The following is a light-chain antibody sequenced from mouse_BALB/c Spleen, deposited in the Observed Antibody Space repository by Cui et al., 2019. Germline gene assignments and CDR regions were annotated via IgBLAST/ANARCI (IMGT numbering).Light chain of an antibody. Sequence: QIVLTQSPAIMPPSTVENVTMTATASSSISNVHWYHQKSWTSAKRWIYDTSTMASGVPARFSGSGSGTSYPLTISSMEAEDAAPYYCQQWSINPPTFGGGTKLEIK. V-gene: IGKV4-59*01. CDR3: QQWSINPPT. J-gene: IGKJ1*01. CDR1: SSISN. CDR2: DTS.